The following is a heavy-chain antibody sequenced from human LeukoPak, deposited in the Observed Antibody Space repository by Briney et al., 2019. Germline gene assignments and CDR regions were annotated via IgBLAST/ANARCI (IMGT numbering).Heavy chain of an antibody. Sequence: PSDTLSLTCVVCNGSISSSNWWSWVRQPPGKGLEWIGEINLSGSTNYSSSLKSRVIISLGKPNNQFSLKLSSVTAADTAVYYCARDVKVGWYFDLWGRGTLVTVSS. V-gene: IGHV4-4*02. CDR1: NGSISSSNW. CDR3: ARDVKVGWYFDL. J-gene: IGHJ2*01. CDR2: INLSGST.